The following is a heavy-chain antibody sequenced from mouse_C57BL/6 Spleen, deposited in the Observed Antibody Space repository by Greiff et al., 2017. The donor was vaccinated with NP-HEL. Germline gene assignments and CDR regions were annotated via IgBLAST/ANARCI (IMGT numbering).Heavy chain of an antibody. V-gene: IGHV1-81*01. CDR1: GYTFTSYG. Sequence: VQRVESGAELARPGASVKLSCKASGYTFTSYGISWVKQRTGQGLEWIGEIYPRSGNTYYNEKFKGKATLTADKSSSTAYMELRSLTSEDSAVYFCARSARAYWGQGTLVTVSA. CDR3: ARSARAY. J-gene: IGHJ3*01. CDR2: IYPRSGNT.